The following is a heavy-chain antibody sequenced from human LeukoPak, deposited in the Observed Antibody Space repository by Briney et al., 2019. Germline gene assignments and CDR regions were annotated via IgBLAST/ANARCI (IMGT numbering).Heavy chain of an antibody. CDR1: GFTFSSYW. CDR2: INSDGSST. D-gene: IGHD3-22*01. CDR3: AGYYYDSTTYRDY. V-gene: IGHV3-74*01. J-gene: IGHJ4*02. Sequence: GGSLRLSCAASGFTFSSYWMHWVRQAPGKGLVWVSRINSDGSSTSYADSVKGRFTISRDNAKNTLYLQMNSLRAEDTAVYYCAGYYYDSTTYRDYWGQGTLVTVSS.